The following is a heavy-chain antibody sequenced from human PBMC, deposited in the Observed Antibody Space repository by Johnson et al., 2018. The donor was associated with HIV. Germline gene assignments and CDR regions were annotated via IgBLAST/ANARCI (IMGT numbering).Heavy chain of an antibody. D-gene: IGHD7-27*01. CDR2: ISYDGNNK. CDR1: GFTFSNAW. V-gene: IGHV3-30*03. Sequence: VQLVESGGGLVKPGGSLRLSCAASGFTFSNAWMSWVRQAPGKGLEWVAVISYDGNNKYYADSLKGRFTISRDNSKNTLYLQMNSLRAEDTAVYYCARDFGLFLGKDDAFDIWGQGTMVTVSS. CDR3: ARDFGLFLGKDDAFDI. J-gene: IGHJ3*02.